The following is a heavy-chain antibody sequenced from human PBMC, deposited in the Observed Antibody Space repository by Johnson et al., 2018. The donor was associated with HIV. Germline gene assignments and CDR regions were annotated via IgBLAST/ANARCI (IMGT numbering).Heavy chain of an antibody. V-gene: IGHV3-7*05. CDR1: GFIFSNYW. J-gene: IGHJ3*02. CDR2: IKEDGSED. D-gene: IGHD2-2*01. CDR3: ARGKLPAALRRGDAFDI. Sequence: VHLVESGGGLVQPGGSLRLSCAASGFIFSNYWMSWVRQAPGRGLEWLANIKEDGSEDYYVDSLKGRFTISRDNARNSLYLQMDSLRPGDSAVYYCARGKLPAALRRGDAFDIWGQGTMVTVAA.